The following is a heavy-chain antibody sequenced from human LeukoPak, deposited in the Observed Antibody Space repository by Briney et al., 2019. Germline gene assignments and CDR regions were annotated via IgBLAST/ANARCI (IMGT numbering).Heavy chain of an antibody. CDR3: AREDGSTMARGVSRYGWLYA. D-gene: IGHD3-10*01. CDR1: GGLVSSYY. Sequence: SETLSLTCTVSGGLVSSYYWTWIRQPAGKGLEWIGRIFTTGSTNYNPSLMSRVTLSVDTSKSQFSLKLRSVTAADTAVYYCAREDGSTMARGVSRYGWLYAWGQGALVTVSS. CDR2: IFTTGST. J-gene: IGHJ5*02. V-gene: IGHV4-4*07.